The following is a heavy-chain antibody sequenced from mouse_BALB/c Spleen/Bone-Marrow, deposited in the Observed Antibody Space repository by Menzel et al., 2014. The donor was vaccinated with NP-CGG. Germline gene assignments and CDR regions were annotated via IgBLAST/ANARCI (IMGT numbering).Heavy chain of an antibody. CDR1: GFTFSSYA. Sequence: DVKLQESGGGLVKPGGSLKLSCAASGFTFSSYAMSWVRQTPEKRLEWVATISSGGSYTYYPDSVKGRFTISRDNAKNTLYLQMSSLRSEDTAMYYCARHGITRLLDYWGQGTTLTVPS. D-gene: IGHD2-4*01. J-gene: IGHJ2*01. V-gene: IGHV5-9-3*01. CDR2: ISSGGSYT. CDR3: ARHGITRLLDY.